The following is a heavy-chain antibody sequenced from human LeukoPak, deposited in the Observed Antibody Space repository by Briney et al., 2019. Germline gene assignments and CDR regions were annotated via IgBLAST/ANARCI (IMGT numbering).Heavy chain of an antibody. V-gene: IGHV3-23*01. J-gene: IGHJ4*02. Sequence: GGSLRLSCAASGFAFSSQAMGWVRQAPGKGLEWVSVISDSGSITYYADSVKGRFTISRGNSKNTLFLQMNSLRAEDTAVYYCAKDARRTSGWYFFDYWGQGSLVTVSS. CDR3: AKDARRTSGWYFFDY. CDR1: GFAFSSQA. CDR2: ISDSGSIT. D-gene: IGHD6-19*01.